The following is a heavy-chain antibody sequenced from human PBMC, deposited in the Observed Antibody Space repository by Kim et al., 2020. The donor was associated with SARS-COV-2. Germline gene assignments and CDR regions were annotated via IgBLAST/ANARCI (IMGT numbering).Heavy chain of an antibody. V-gene: IGHV1-18*01. J-gene: IGHJ6*02. Sequence: KLQGRVTMTTDTSTSTAYMELRSLRSDDTAVYYCARDGVPAATYYYGMDVWGQGTTVTVSS. CDR3: ARDGVPAATYYYGMDV. D-gene: IGHD2-2*01.